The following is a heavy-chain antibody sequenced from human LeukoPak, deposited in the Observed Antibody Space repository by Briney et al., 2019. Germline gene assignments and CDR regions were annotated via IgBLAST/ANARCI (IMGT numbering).Heavy chain of an antibody. CDR3: ARQFTLGEIIARFDY. D-gene: IGHD3-16*02. CDR2: IFPGDSNT. J-gene: IGHJ4*02. V-gene: IGHV5-51*01. CDR1: GYSFTTYW. Sequence: GESLKISCKGSGYSFTTYWIGWVRQMPGKGLEWMGIIFPGDSNTIYSPSFQGQVTISADKSISTAYLQWSSLKASDTAMYYCARQFTLGEIIARFDYWGRGTLVPVSS.